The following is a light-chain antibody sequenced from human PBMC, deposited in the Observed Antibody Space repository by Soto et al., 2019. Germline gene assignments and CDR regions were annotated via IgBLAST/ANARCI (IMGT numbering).Light chain of an antibody. Sequence: DIQMTQSPSSLSASVGDRVTISCRASQSISNYLNWYQQKPGTAPKLLIYAASSLQSGVPSSVSGSGSGTDFTISISSLQIEAFATYFCQQSDSTPQTFGQGTKVEIK. CDR1: QSISNY. V-gene: IGKV1-39*01. CDR2: AAS. CDR3: QQSDSTPQT. J-gene: IGKJ1*01.